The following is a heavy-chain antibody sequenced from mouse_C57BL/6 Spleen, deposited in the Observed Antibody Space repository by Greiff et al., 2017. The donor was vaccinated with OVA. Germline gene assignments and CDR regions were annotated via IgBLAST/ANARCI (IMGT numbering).Heavy chain of an antibody. CDR1: GYAFSSYW. CDR3: ARFTVVATNFDY. CDR2: IYPGDGDT. D-gene: IGHD1-1*01. Sequence: QVQLQQSGAELVKPGASVKISCKASGYAFSSYWMNWVKQRPGKGLEWIGQIYPGDGDTNYNGKFKGKATLTADKSSSTAYMQLSSLTSEDSAVYFCARFTVVATNFDYWGQGTTLTVSS. V-gene: IGHV1-80*01. J-gene: IGHJ2*01.